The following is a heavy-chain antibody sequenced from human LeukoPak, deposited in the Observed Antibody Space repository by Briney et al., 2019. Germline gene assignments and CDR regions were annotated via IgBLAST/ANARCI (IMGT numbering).Heavy chain of an antibody. CDR2: ISSSSSYI. CDR1: GFTFSSYS. J-gene: IGHJ6*03. D-gene: IGHD3-9*01. CDR3: AKAGLRYFDWLLFADSDYYYMDV. V-gene: IGHV3-21*04. Sequence: GGSLRLSCAASGFTFSSYSMNWVRQAPGKGLEWVSSISSSSSYIYYADSVKGRFTISRDNSKNSLYLQMNSLRAEDTALYYCAKAGLRYFDWLLFADSDYYYMDVWGKGTTVTVSS.